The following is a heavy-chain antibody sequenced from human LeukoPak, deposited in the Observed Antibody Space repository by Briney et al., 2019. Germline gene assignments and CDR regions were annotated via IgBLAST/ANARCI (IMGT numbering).Heavy chain of an antibody. CDR2: INHSGST. CDR3: ARGRGSSSWFHY. V-gene: IGHV4-34*01. J-gene: IGHJ4*02. CDR1: GGSFSGYY. D-gene: IGHD6-13*01. Sequence: SETLSLTCAVYGGSFSGYYWSWIRQPPGKGLEWIGEINHSGSTNYNPSLKSRVTISVDTSKNQFSLKLSSVTAADTAVYYCARGRGSSSWFHYWGQGTLVTVSS.